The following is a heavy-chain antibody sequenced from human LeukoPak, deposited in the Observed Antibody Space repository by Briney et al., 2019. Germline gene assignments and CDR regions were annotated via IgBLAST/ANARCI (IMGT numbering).Heavy chain of an antibody. CDR2: IGSSSSYI. J-gene: IGHJ4*02. Sequence: GGSLRLSCAASGFTFSSYSMNWVRQAPGKGLEWVSSIGSSSSYIYYADSVKGRFTISRDNAKNSLYLQMNSLRAEDTAVYYCARAPGAPYGDYRYYWGQGTLVTVSS. CDR1: GFTFSSYS. D-gene: IGHD4-17*01. V-gene: IGHV3-21*01. CDR3: ARAPGAPYGDYRYY.